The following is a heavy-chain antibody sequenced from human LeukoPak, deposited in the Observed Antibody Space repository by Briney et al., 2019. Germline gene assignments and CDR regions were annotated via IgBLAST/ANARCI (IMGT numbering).Heavy chain of an antibody. CDR3: ARAYYYDSSGYFPRSGYFDY. CDR1: GDSISSGDYY. Sequence: SETLSLTCTVSGDSISSGDYYWSWIRQPPGKGLEWIGYIYYSGNTYYNPSLKSRVTISVDRSKNQFSLKLSSVTAADTAVYYCARAYYYDSSGYFPRSGYFDYWGQGTLVTVSS. J-gene: IGHJ4*02. V-gene: IGHV4-30-4*08. CDR2: IYYSGNT. D-gene: IGHD3-22*01.